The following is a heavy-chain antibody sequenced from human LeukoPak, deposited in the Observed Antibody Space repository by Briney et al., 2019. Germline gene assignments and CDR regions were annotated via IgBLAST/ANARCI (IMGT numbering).Heavy chain of an antibody. CDR2: INPNSGGT. CDR3: ARDRSFYDILTGFYIHDAFDI. D-gene: IGHD3-9*01. CDR1: GYTFTGYY. Sequence: ASVKVSCKASGYTFTGYYMHWVRQAPGQGLEWMGWINPNSGGTNYAQKFQGRVTLTRDTSIGTAYMEPRNLRSDDTAVYFCARDRSFYDILTGFYIHDAFDIWGQGTMVTVSS. V-gene: IGHV1-2*02. J-gene: IGHJ3*02.